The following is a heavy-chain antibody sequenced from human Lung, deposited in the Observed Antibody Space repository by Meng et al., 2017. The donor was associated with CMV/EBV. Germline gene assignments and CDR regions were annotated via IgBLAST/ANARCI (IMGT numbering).Heavy chain of an antibody. CDR2: ITASGGST. D-gene: IGHD6-13*01. Sequence: GGSXRLXCAASEFTFSNFAMSWVRLAPGRGLAWVSAITASGGSTYYADSVKGRFTVSRDNFKNTLYLQMNSLRVEDTAVYYCAKAFSASWYREYYDDLGQGXLVTVSS. CDR1: EFTFSNFA. CDR3: AKAFSASWYREYYDD. J-gene: IGHJ4*02. V-gene: IGHV3-23*01.